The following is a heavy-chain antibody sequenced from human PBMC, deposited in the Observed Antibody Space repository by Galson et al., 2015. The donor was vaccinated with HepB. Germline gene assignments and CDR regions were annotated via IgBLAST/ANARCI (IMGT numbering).Heavy chain of an antibody. V-gene: IGHV6-1*01. CDR1: GDSVSNNNAA. CDR2: TYYRAKWYN. Sequence: CAISGDSVSNNNAAWYWIRQSPSRGLEWLGRTYYRAKWYNDYAVSVKARITINPDTSKNQFSLHLNSVTPEDTAVYYCARKPNYDYVWGSLGDAFDIWGQGTMVTVSS. CDR3: ARKPNYDYVWGSLGDAFDI. D-gene: IGHD3-16*01. J-gene: IGHJ3*02.